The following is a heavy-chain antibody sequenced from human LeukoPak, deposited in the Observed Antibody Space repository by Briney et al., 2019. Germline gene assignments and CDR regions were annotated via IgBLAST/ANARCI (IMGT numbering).Heavy chain of an antibody. CDR3: ASPRYSYGVPTDY. CDR2: INGDGSST. J-gene: IGHJ4*02. Sequence: GGSLRLSRAASGFTFSSYWMHWVRQAPGKGLVWVSRINGDGSSTSYADSVKGRFTISRDNAKNTLYLQMNSLRAEDTAVYYCASPRYSYGVPTDYWGQGTLVTVSS. CDR1: GFTFSSYW. D-gene: IGHD5-24*01. V-gene: IGHV3-74*01.